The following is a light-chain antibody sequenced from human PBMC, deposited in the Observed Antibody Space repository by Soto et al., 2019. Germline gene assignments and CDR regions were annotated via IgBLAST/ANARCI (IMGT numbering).Light chain of an antibody. Sequence: ETELSQSPGAVSLSHGARVPLSCRASQSVSSNLAWYQQTPGQAPRLLIYDASNRATGTPARFGGSGSGTDFTLIISSLEPEDFAVYYCQQRSKWPGTSGQGAKVDI. J-gene: IGKJ1*01. V-gene: IGKV3-11*01. CDR3: QQRSKWPGT. CDR1: QSVSSN. CDR2: DAS.